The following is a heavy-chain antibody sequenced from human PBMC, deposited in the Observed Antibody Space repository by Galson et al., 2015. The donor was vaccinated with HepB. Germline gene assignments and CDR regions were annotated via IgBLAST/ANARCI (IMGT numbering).Heavy chain of an antibody. Sequence: SLRLSCAASGFTFSSYSMNWIRQAPGKGLEWVSFISSSSSISYADSVKGRSTISRDNAKNSLYLQMNSLRDEDTAVYYCARVRATAGTIDYWGQGTLVTVSS. CDR3: ARVRATAGTIDY. CDR1: GFTFSSYS. D-gene: IGHD6-13*01. V-gene: IGHV3-48*02. CDR2: ISSSSSI. J-gene: IGHJ4*02.